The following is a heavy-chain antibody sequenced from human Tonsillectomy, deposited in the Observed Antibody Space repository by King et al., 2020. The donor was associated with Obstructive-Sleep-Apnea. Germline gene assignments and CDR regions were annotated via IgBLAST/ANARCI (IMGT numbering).Heavy chain of an antibody. CDR1: RYSFTSYW. CDR3: ARTTVIPASIGSDWFDP. Sequence: VQLVESGAEVKKPGESLTISCPGSRYSFTSYWITWVRQKPGNGLEWIGRIDPSDSYIKYSPSFQGHVTMSADKSTSTAYLQWNSLKASDTAMYYCARTTVIPASIGSDWFDPWGQGTLVIVSS. J-gene: IGHJ5*02. D-gene: IGHD2-2*02. V-gene: IGHV5-10-1*01. CDR2: IDPSDSYI.